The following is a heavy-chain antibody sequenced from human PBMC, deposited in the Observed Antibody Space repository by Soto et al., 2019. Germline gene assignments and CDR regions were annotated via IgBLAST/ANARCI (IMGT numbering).Heavy chain of an antibody. D-gene: IGHD4-17*01. CDR3: ARGRTRDYLFDY. J-gene: IGHJ4*02. V-gene: IGHV1-24*01. CDR1: GYTLTELS. Sequence: ASVKVSCKVSGYTLTELSIHWVRQAPGQGLEWMGSFNPKVGIANYAQKFQGRVTITADKSTSTAYMELSSLRSEDTAVYYCARGRTRDYLFDYWGQGTLVTVSS. CDR2: FNPKVGIA.